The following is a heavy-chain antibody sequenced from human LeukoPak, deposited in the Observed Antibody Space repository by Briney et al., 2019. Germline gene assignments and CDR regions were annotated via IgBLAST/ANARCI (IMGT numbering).Heavy chain of an antibody. CDR2: INAGNGNT. CDR3: ARAQAAAGPEEVYYYYYGMDV. Sequence: ASVKVSCKASGYTFTSYDINWVRQATGQGLEWMGWINAGNGNTKYSQKFQGRVTITRDTSASTAYMELSSLRSEDTAVYYCARAQAAAGPEEVYYYYYGMDVWGQGTTVTVSS. J-gene: IGHJ6*02. V-gene: IGHV1-3*01. D-gene: IGHD6-13*01. CDR1: GYTFTSYD.